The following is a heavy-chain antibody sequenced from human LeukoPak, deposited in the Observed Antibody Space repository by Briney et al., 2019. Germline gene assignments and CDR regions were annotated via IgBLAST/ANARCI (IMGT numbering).Heavy chain of an antibody. V-gene: IGHV7-4-1*02. D-gene: IGHD6-19*01. Sequence: SSVKVSCKASVYTFTSYAMNWLRQAPGQGLEGMGWINTNTRNPTYAQGFTGRFVFSLDTSVSTAYLQISSLKAEDTAVYSCAREDSSGWYGYYYYYMDVWGKGTTVTVSS. CDR2: INTNTRNP. CDR1: VYTFTSYA. J-gene: IGHJ6*03. CDR3: AREDSSGWYGYYYYYMDV.